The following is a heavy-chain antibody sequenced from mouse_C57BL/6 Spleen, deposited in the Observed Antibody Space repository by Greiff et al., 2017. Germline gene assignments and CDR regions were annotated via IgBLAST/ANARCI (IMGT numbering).Heavy chain of an antibody. CDR2: ISNGGGST. CDR1: GFTFSDYY. D-gene: IGHD2-1*01. V-gene: IGHV5-12*01. J-gene: IGHJ4*01. Sequence: EVKLMESGGGLVQPGGSLKLSCAASGFTFSDYYMYWVRQTPEKRLEWVAYISNGGGSTYYPDTVKGRFTISRDNAKNTLYLQMSRLKSEDTAMYYCAGFYYGTRRDAMDYWGQGTSVTVSS. CDR3: AGFYYGTRRDAMDY.